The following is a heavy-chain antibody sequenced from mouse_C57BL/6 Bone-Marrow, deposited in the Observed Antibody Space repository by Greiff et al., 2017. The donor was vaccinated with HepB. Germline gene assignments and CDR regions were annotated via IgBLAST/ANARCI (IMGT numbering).Heavy chain of an antibody. Sequence: ESGPGLVKPSQSLSLTCSVTGYSITSGYYWNWIRQFPGNKLEWMGYISYDGSNNYNPSLKNRISITRDTSKNQFFLKLNSVTTEDTATYYCAITTSWFAYWGQGTLVTVSA. CDR3: AITTSWFAY. V-gene: IGHV3-6*01. CDR1: GYSITSGYY. J-gene: IGHJ3*01. CDR2: ISYDGSN. D-gene: IGHD2-1*01.